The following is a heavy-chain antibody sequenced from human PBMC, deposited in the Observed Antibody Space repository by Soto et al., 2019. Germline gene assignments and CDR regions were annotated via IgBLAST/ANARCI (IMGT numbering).Heavy chain of an antibody. Sequence: PSETLSLTCTVSGGSISSGDYYWSWIRQPPGKGLEWIGYIYYSGSTYYNPSLKSRVTISVDTSKNQFSLKLNSVTAADSAVYFCARLEGLATISYYFDFWGPGALVTVSS. D-gene: IGHD3-9*01. CDR2: IYYSGST. CDR1: GGSISSGDYY. V-gene: IGHV4-30-4*01. J-gene: IGHJ4*02. CDR3: ARLEGLATISYYFDF.